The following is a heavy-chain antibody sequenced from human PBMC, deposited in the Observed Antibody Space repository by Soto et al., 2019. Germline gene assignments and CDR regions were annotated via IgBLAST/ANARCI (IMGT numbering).Heavy chain of an antibody. CDR1: GGSISSYY. Sequence: SETLSLTCTVSGGSISSYYWSWIRQPPGKGLEWIGYIYYSGSTNYNLSLKSRVTISVDTSKNQFSLKLSSVTAADTAVYYCARLAGCSSTSCHYYYYYYMDVWGKGTTVTVSS. D-gene: IGHD2-2*01. CDR3: ARLAGCSSTSCHYYYYYYMDV. CDR2: IYYSGST. V-gene: IGHV4-59*08. J-gene: IGHJ6*03.